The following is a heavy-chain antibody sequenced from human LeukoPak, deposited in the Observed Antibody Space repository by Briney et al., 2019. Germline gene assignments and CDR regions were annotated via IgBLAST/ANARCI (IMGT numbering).Heavy chain of an antibody. J-gene: IGHJ3*02. Sequence: ASVKVSCKASGYTFTGFYIHWVRQAPGQGLEWMGWINPNSGGTKYAQRFQGRVTMTRDTSISTAYMELSRLRSDDTAVYYCARETYYYDSRARAFDIWGQGTMVTVSS. V-gene: IGHV1-2*02. CDR1: GYTFTGFY. CDR3: ARETYYYDSRARAFDI. D-gene: IGHD3-22*01. CDR2: INPNSGGT.